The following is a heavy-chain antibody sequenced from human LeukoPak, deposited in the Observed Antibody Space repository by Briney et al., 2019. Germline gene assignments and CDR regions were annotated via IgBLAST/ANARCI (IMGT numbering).Heavy chain of an antibody. V-gene: IGHV6-1*01. Sequence: SQTLSLTCAISGDSVSSNSAAWNWIRQSPSRGLEWLGRTYYRSKWYNDYAVSVKGRIAINPDTSKNQFSLQLNSVTPEDRAVYYCARAKGRSPLFDYWGQGTLVTVSS. CDR1: GDSVSSNSAA. CDR2: TYYRSKWYN. D-gene: IGHD6-13*01. J-gene: IGHJ4*02. CDR3: ARAKGRSPLFDY.